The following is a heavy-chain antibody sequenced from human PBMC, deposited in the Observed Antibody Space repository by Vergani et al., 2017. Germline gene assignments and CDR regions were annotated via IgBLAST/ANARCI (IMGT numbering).Heavy chain of an antibody. J-gene: IGHJ5*01. CDR3: VRTEYCTGIACNTRFDS. D-gene: IGHD2-8*02. CDR1: EFSFKTYW. V-gene: IGHV3-74*03. Sequence: EVQLVESGGGSVQSGGSLRLSCVASEFSFKTYWMHWFRQVPGKGLMWVARIDEYGNRATYGDFETGRFTISRDNAKNTVFLQMKNLRADDAGVYYCVRTEYCTGIACNTRFDSWGQGALVTVSS. CDR2: IDEYGNRA.